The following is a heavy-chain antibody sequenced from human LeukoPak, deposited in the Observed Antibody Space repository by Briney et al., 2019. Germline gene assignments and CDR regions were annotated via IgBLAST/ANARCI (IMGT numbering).Heavy chain of an antibody. V-gene: IGHV1-18*04. J-gene: IGHJ5*01. CDR2: ISTYNGDT. CDR1: GYTFKNYG. D-gene: IGHD6-19*01. CDR3: ARDPSNTSGWYIWFDF. Sequence: ASVKVSCKASGYTFKNYGISWVRQAPGQGPERMGWISTYNGDTKHAQKVQGRLTLTADASTSTAYMELRGLRFDDTAVYYCARDPSNTSGWYIWFDFWGQGTLVTVSS.